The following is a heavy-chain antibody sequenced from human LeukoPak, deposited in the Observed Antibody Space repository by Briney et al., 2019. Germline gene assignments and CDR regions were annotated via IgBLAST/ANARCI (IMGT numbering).Heavy chain of an antibody. J-gene: IGHJ3*01. V-gene: IGHV1-24*01. CDR3: ATDRGDYGDYGGFALDF. CDR1: GYTLTELS. CDR2: LDPEDDET. Sequence: ASVKVSCKVSGYTLTELSIQWVRQAPGKGLEWMGGLDPEDDETIYAQKFQGRVSMTEDTSTDTAYMELTSLRSEDTAVYYCATDRGDYGDYGGFALDFWGQGTMVTVSS. D-gene: IGHD4-17*01.